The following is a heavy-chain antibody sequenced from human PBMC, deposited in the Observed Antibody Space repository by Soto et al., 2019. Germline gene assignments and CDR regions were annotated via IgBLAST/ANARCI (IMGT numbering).Heavy chain of an antibody. D-gene: IGHD3-3*01. CDR3: SRGSSYYGMDV. CDR2: IRTKDYGGTT. Sequence: PGGSLRLSCTASGFTFVDYAMSWFRQAPGKGLEWVGFIRTKDYGGTTEYAASVKGRFIISRDDSKSIAYLQMNSLKTEDTAVYYCSRGSSYYGMDVWGQGTTVTVSS. J-gene: IGHJ6*02. V-gene: IGHV3-49*03. CDR1: GFTFVDYA.